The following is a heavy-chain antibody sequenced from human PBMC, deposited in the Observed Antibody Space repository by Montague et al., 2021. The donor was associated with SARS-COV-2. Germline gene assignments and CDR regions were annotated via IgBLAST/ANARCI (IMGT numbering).Heavy chain of an antibody. D-gene: IGHD3-10*01. CDR2: IHTSGNT. CDR3: AREATSWFGELMGVWFDP. J-gene: IGHJ5*02. V-gene: IGHV4-4*07. CDR1: GASITTYY. Sequence: SETLSLTCTVSGASITTYYWSWIRQSAGKGPEWIGRIHTSGNTSYNPTLRSRVTMSVDTSKNQFSLKLNSVTAADTAVYYCAREATSWFGELMGVWFDPWGQGTLVTVSS.